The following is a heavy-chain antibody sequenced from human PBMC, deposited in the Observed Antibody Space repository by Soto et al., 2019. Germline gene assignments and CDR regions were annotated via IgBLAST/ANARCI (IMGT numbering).Heavy chain of an antibody. Sequence: QVHLVQSGAEVKKPGASVNVSCKTSGYTFTRNGISWVRQAPGQGLEWMGWISPKSGNTKYAQKFQGRVIMTTDTSTRTAYMELRSLRSDDTAVYFCVKDRDSNSWPSRDVWGPGTTVTVSS. CDR2: ISPKSGNT. J-gene: IGHJ6*02. CDR1: GYTFTRNG. CDR3: VKDRDSNSWPSRDV. V-gene: IGHV1-18*01. D-gene: IGHD3-22*01.